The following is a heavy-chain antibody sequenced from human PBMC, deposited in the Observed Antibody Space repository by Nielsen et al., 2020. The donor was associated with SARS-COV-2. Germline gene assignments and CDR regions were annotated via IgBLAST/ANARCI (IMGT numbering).Heavy chain of an antibody. V-gene: IGHV4-39*02. CDR1: GGSISSSSFY. CDR3: ARDYGSNSLGY. CDR2: IYYSGST. J-gene: IGHJ4*02. D-gene: IGHD4-23*01. Sequence: SETLSLTCTVSGGSISSSSFYWGWIRQPPGKGLEWIGSIYYSGSTYYNPSLKSRVTISVDTSKNQFSLKLSSVTAADTAVYYCARDYGSNSLGYWGQGTLVTVSS.